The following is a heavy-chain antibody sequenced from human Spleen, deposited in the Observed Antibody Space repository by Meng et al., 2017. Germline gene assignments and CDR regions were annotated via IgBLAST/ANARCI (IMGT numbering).Heavy chain of an antibody. CDR2: INHSGTA. D-gene: IGHD3-9*01. CDR1: GGSFNNYF. CDR3: ARAPLNYDILTGSPDY. V-gene: IGHV4-34*01. Sequence: QLQLQQWGAGLLKPSETLSLTSAASGGSFNNYFWTWIRQPPGQGLEWIGEINHSGTANYNPSLKSRVTISVDTSENQFSLKLSSVTAADSAVYYCARAPLNYDILTGSPDYWGQGTLVTVSS. J-gene: IGHJ4*02.